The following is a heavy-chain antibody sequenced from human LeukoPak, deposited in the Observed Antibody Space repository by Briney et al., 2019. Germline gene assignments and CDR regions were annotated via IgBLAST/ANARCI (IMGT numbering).Heavy chain of an antibody. CDR3: ARALPGYSYGIDY. J-gene: IGHJ4*02. V-gene: IGHV3-30*04. CDR2: ISYDGSNK. Sequence: GGSLRLSCAASGFTFSSYAMHWVRQAPGKGLEWGAVISYDGSNKYYADSVKGRFTISRDNSKNTLYLQMNSLRAEDTAVYYCARALPGYSYGIDYWGQGTLVTVSS. D-gene: IGHD5-18*01. CDR1: GFTFSSYA.